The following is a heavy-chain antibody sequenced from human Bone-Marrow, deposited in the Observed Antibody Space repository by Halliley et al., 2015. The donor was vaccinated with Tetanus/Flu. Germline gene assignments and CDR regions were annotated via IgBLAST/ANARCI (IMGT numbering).Heavy chain of an antibody. V-gene: IGHV1-18*01. Sequence: RGWVNGYNVDTRYAQKFQGRATVTIDTSTSTAYMDLRSRRSDDTAIYYCARVGSGWYNNWFDPWGQGTLVTVSA. CDR3: ARVGSGWYNNWFDP. J-gene: IGHJ5*02. CDR2: VNGYNVDT. D-gene: IGHD6-19*01.